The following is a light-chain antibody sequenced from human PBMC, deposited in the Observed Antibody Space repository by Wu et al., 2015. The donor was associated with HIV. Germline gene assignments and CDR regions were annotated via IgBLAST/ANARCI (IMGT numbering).Light chain of an antibody. CDR2: GAF. CDR3: QQTYGSLPT. CDR1: QSISSY. J-gene: IGKJ4*01. V-gene: IGKV1-39*01. Sequence: DIKMTQSPSSLSASVGDRITITCRASQSISSYLNWYRHKPGQAPKLLIYGAFNLQSGVPSRFSGTASGTDFTLTIRSLQPDDFATYFCQQTYGSLPTFGGGTKVDI.